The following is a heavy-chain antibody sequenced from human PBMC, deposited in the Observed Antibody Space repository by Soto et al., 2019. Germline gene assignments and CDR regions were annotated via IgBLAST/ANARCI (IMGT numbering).Heavy chain of an antibody. D-gene: IGHD3-10*01. CDR1: GGSFSSYY. CDR3: ARQGDYGSGLYYAWYYYNMDV. CDR2: IYYSGNT. J-gene: IGHJ6*02. V-gene: IGHV4-39*01. Sequence: SETLSLTCAVYGGSFSSYYWGWIRQPPGKGLEWIGTIYYSGNTYYNPSLKSRVTLSVDKSKNQFSLRLSSVTAADTAVYYCARQGDYGSGLYYAWYYYNMDVWGQGTSVTVSS.